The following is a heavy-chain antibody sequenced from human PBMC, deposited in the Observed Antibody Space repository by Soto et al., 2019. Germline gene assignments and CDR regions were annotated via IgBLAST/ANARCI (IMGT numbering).Heavy chain of an antibody. D-gene: IGHD3-10*01. CDR2: IYYSGST. Sequence: SETLSLTCTVSGGSISSYYWSWIRQPPGKGLEWIGYIYYSGSTNYNPSLKSRVTISVDTSKNQFSLKLSSVTAADTAVYYCARDVIVRDKEYYYYYGMDVWGQGTTVTVSS. CDR3: ARDVIVRDKEYYYYYGMDV. V-gene: IGHV4-59*01. J-gene: IGHJ6*01. CDR1: GGSISSYY.